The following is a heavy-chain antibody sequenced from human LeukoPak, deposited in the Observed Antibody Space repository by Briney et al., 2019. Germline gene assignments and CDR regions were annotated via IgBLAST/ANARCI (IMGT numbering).Heavy chain of an antibody. D-gene: IGHD3-22*01. Sequence: GGSLRLSCAASGFTFSSYGMSWVRQAPGKGLEWVSAISGSGGRTYYADSVEGRFTISRDNSKNTLYLQMNSLRAEDTAVYYCARALTYYYDSSGYYYKDYWGQGTLVTVSS. J-gene: IGHJ4*02. CDR1: GFTFSSYG. V-gene: IGHV3-23*01. CDR2: ISGSGGRT. CDR3: ARALTYYYDSSGYYYKDY.